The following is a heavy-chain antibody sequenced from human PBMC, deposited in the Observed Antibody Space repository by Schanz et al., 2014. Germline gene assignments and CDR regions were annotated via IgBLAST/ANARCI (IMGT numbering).Heavy chain of an antibody. CDR3: ARSRSGFYFDY. CDR2: IGSSSSRI. J-gene: IGHJ4*02. CDR1: GFSVGNKY. Sequence: EVQLVESGGGLVQPGGSLRLSCAASGFSVGNKYMNWVRQAPGKGLEWISYIGSSSSRIDHADSVKGRFTISRDNAKNSLYLQMNSLRAEDTAVYYCARSRSGFYFDYWGQGTLVTVSS. D-gene: IGHD1-26*01. V-gene: IGHV3-48*01.